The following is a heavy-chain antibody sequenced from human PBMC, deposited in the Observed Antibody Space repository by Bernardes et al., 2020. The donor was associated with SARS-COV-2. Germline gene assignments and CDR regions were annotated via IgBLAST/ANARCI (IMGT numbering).Heavy chain of an antibody. CDR2: IYYSGST. CDR3: ARHLDILTGYSRDVKFEY. V-gene: IGHV4-39*01. Sequence: SETLSLTCTVSGGSISSSSYYWGWIRQPPGKGLEWIGSIYYSGSTYYNPSLKSRVTISVDTSKNHFSLKLSSVTAADTAVYYCARHLDILTGYSRDVKFEYWGQGTLVTVYS. J-gene: IGHJ4*02. CDR1: GGSISSSSYY. D-gene: IGHD3-9*01.